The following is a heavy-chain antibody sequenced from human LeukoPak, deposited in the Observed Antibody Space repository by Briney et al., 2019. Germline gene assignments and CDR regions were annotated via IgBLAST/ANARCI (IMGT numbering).Heavy chain of an antibody. V-gene: IGHV3-7*03. J-gene: IGHJ4*02. CDR2: IKQDGSEK. Sequence: PGGSLRLSCAASGFTFSSYWMSWVRQAPGKGLEWVANIKQDGSEKYYVDSVKGRFTISRDNAKNSLYLQMNSLRAEDTAVYYCAKALPSMVRGVRVFDYWGQGTLVTVSS. D-gene: IGHD3-10*01. CDR1: GFTFSSYW. CDR3: AKALPSMVRGVRVFDY.